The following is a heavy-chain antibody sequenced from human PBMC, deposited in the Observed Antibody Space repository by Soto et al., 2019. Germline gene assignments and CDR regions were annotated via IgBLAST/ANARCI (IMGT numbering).Heavy chain of an antibody. J-gene: IGHJ4*02. D-gene: IGHD1-1*01. V-gene: IGHV3-74*01. CDR1: GFTFNIYW. CDR2: IDNDGSAT. Sequence: EVQLVESGGGLVQPGESLRLSCVASGFTFNIYWMHWVRQAPGKGLEWVSRIDNDGSATTYADSVKGRFTISRDNAKNTLFLQMNTLRVDDTAVYYCARDNWNSYWGQGTLVTVSS. CDR3: ARDNWNSY.